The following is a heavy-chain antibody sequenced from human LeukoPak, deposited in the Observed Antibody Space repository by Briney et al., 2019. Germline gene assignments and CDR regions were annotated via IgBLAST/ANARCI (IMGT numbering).Heavy chain of an antibody. CDR2: ISSSSSYI. V-gene: IGHV3-21*01. D-gene: IGHD4-17*01. CDR1: EFNFGDYV. CDR3: ARDVSNYGDYADY. Sequence: GSLRLSCAASEFNFGDYVMNWVRQAPGKGLEWVSSISSSSSYIYYADSVKGRFTISRDNAKNSLYLQMNSLRAEDTAVYYCARDVSNYGDYADYWGQGTLVTVSS. J-gene: IGHJ4*02.